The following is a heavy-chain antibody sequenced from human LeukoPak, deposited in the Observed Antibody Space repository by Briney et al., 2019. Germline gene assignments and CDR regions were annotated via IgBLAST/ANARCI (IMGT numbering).Heavy chain of an antibody. CDR3: AREPPVVTGLHYYYYMDV. CDR2: INHSGST. V-gene: IGHV4-34*01. Sequence: PSETLSLTCAVYGGSFSGYYWSWIRQPPGKGLEWIGEINHSGSTNYNPSLKSRVTISVDTSKNQFSLKLSSVTAADTAVYYCAREPPVVTGLHYYYYMDVWGKGTTVTVSS. D-gene: IGHD4-23*01. CDR1: GGSFSGYY. J-gene: IGHJ6*03.